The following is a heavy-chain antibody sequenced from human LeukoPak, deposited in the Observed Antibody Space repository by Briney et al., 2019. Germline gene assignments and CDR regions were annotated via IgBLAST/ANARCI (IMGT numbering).Heavy chain of an antibody. CDR2: IRGDGVTT. CDR1: GFTFSSYG. CDR3: AKRTSYSHFDY. J-gene: IGHJ4*02. D-gene: IGHD3-9*01. Sequence: GGSLRLSCAASGFTFSSYGMHWVRQAPGKGLEWVSGIRGDGVTTYYADSVKGRFTISRDNSKNTLYLQMNSLRAVDTAVYYCAKRTSYSHFDYWGQGTLVTVSS. V-gene: IGHV3-23*01.